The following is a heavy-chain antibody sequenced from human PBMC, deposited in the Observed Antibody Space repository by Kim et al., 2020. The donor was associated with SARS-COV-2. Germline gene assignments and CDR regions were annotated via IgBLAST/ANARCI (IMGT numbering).Heavy chain of an antibody. CDR1: GFTFSSYG. Sequence: GGSLRLSCAASGFTFSSYGMHWVRQAPGKGLEWVAVISYDGSNKYYADSVKGRFTISRDNSKNTLYLQMNSLRAEDTAVYYCAKSGRSIFHYYFDYWGQGTLVTVSS. CDR2: ISYDGSNK. D-gene: IGHD3-3*01. V-gene: IGHV3-30*18. CDR3: AKSGRSIFHYYFDY. J-gene: IGHJ4*02.